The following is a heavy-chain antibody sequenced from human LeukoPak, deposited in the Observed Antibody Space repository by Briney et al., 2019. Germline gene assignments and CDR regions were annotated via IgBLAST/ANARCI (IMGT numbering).Heavy chain of an antibody. CDR1: GGSFSGFY. CDR3: ARTRTKGYCSGVNCPTGIYAH. V-gene: IGHV4-34*01. J-gene: IGHJ4*02. Sequence: PSETLSLTCAVDGGSFSGFYWSWIRQPPGKGLEWIGEINHSGSANYNPSLTSRVMMSVDTSKNQVSLKLKSVTAADTAIYYCARTRTKGYCSGVNCPTGIYAHWGLGTLVTVSS. D-gene: IGHD2-15*01. CDR2: INHSGSA.